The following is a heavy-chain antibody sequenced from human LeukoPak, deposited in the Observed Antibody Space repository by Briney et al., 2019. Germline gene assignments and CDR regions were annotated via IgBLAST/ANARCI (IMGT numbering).Heavy chain of an antibody. D-gene: IGHD3-22*01. V-gene: IGHV4-31*03. Sequence: SQTLSLTCTVSGGSISSGGYYWSWIRQHPGKGLEWIGHIYYSGSTYYNPSLKSRVTISVDTSKNQFSLKLSSVTAADTAVYYCARSYDSSGYPDYWGQGTLVTVSS. CDR1: GGSISSGGYY. J-gene: IGHJ4*02. CDR2: IYYSGST. CDR3: ARSYDSSGYPDY.